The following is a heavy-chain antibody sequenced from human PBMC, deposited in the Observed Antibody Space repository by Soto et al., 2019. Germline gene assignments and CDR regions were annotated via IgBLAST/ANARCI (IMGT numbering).Heavy chain of an antibody. CDR2: IYYSGST. V-gene: IGHV4-31*03. CDR3: ARGQNDFWSGDGFDP. D-gene: IGHD3-3*01. CDR1: CGSISSGGYY. Sequence: PSETLSLTCTVSCGSISSGGYYWSWIRQHPGKGLEWIEYIYYSGSTYYNPSLKSRVTISVDKSKNQFSLKLRSVTAAETAVYYCARGQNDFWSGDGFDPCGQGSLVTVYS. J-gene: IGHJ5*02.